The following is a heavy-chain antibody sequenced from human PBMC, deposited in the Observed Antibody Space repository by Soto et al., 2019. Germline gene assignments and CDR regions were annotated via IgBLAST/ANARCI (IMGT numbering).Heavy chain of an antibody. V-gene: IGHV1-69*01. CDR2: IIPISGTT. CDR1: GGTFSSYA. CDR3: ARSQGSSTSLEIYYYYYYAMEV. J-gene: IGHJ6*02. Sequence: QVQLVQSGAEVTKPGSSVKVSCKASGGTFSSYAISWVRQAPGQGLEWMGGIIPISGTTNYAQKFQGRVTITADESTSTAYMQLSSLRSEDTAVYYCARSQGSSTSLEIYYYYYYAMEVWGQGTTVTVSS. D-gene: IGHD2-2*01.